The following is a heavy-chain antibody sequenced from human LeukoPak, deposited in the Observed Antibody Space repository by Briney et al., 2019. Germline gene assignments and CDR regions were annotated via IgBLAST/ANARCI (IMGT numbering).Heavy chain of an antibody. V-gene: IGHV1-2*02. CDR1: GYTFSGHY. D-gene: IGHD1-7*01. Sequence: ASVKVSCKASGYTFSGHYVHWVRQAPGQGLEWMGWINPNSGGTNYAQKFQGRVTMTRDTSISTAYMELRRLGSDDTAVYYCARGFAEEGTTTGAFDIWGHGTMVTVSS. CDR3: ARGFAEEGTTTGAFDI. J-gene: IGHJ3*02. CDR2: INPNSGGT.